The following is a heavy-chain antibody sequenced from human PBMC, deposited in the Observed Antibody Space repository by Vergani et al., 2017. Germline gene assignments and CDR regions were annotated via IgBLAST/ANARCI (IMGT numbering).Heavy chain of an antibody. CDR2: ISYDGSNK. CDR3: AKEAGDSSGYYYIPYYYYYGMDV. V-gene: IGHV3-30*18. D-gene: IGHD3-22*01. J-gene: IGHJ6*02. Sequence: VQLVESGGGVVQPGRSLRLSCAASGFTFSSYGMHWVRQAPGKGLEWVAVISYDGSNKYYADSVKGRFTISRDNSKNTLYLQMNSLRAEDTAVYYCAKEAGDSSGYYYIPYYYYYGMDVWGQGTTVTVSS. CDR1: GFTFSSYG.